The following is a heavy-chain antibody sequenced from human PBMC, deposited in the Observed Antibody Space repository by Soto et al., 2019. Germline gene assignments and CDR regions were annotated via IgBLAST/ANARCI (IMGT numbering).Heavy chain of an antibody. CDR3: ARGYNTHWFDP. CDR2: TNHRGDT. J-gene: IGHJ5*02. D-gene: IGHD1-20*01. V-gene: IGHV4-34*01. Sequence: SETLSLTCAVYGGSFIAYYWCWVLQAPWKGLEWIGETNHRGDTNYNPSLKSRVTISIDTSKNQFSLNLSSVTAADTAVYYCARGYNTHWFDPWGQGTLVTVSS. CDR1: GGSFIAYY.